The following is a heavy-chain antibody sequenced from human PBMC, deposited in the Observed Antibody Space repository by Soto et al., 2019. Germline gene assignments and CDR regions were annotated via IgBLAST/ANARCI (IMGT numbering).Heavy chain of an antibody. V-gene: IGHV4-39*01. D-gene: IGHD3-3*01. CDR1: ASLGCNSYY. CDR2: IYYSGST. J-gene: IGHJ5*02. Sequence: ASLGCNSYYWGWIGQTPRKGLEWIGSIYYSGSTYYNPSLKSRVTISVDTSKTQFSLKLSAVTAADTAVYYCARQGILTYYDFWRAYCTTRFDPSGQGPL. CDR3: ARQGILTYYDFWRAYCTTRFDP.